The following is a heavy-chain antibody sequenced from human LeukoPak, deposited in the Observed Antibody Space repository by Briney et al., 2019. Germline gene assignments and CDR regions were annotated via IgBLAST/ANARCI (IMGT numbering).Heavy chain of an antibody. J-gene: IGHJ4*02. CDR3: ARDKIVGATNFDY. CDR2: INSDGSWT. V-gene: IGHV3-74*01. CDR1: GRYW. D-gene: IGHD1-26*01. Sequence: GGSLRLSCAASGRYWMHWVRQAPGKGLVWVSHINSDGSWTSYADSVKGRFTISKDNAKNSLYLQMNSLRAEDTAVYYCARDKIVGATNFDYWGQGTLVTVSS.